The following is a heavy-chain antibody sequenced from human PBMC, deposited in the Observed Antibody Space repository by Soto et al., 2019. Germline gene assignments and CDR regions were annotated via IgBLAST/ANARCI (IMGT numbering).Heavy chain of an antibody. J-gene: IGHJ4*02. Sequence: PSETLSLTCAVSGGSISSSNWWSWVRQPPGKGLEWIGEIYHSGSTNYNPSLKSRVTISVDKSKNQFSLKLSSVTAADTAVYYCARDNPVYYYGSGSYSPAFDYWGQGTLVTVSS. V-gene: IGHV4-4*02. CDR3: ARDNPVYYYGSGSYSPAFDY. D-gene: IGHD3-10*01. CDR2: IYHSGST. CDR1: GGSISSSNW.